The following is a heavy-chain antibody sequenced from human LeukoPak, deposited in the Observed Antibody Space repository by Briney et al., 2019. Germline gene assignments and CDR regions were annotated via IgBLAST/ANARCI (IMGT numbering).Heavy chain of an antibody. CDR2: ISYDGSNK. Sequence: GGSLRLSCAASGFTFSSYGMHWVRQAPGKGLGWVAVISYDGSNKYYADSVKGRFTISRDNSKNTLYLQMNSLRAEDTAVYYCAASGIAAADNWFDPWGQGTLVTVSS. CDR3: AASGIAAADNWFDP. J-gene: IGHJ5*02. CDR1: GFTFSSYG. D-gene: IGHD6-13*01. V-gene: IGHV3-30*03.